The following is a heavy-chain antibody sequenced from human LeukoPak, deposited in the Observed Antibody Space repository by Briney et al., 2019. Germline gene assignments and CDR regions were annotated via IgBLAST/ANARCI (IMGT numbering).Heavy chain of an antibody. CDR2: IDSDGIGT. V-gene: IGHV3-74*01. CDR3: SRDRRYGGMDV. J-gene: IGHJ6*04. Sequence: AGGSLRLSCAASGFTFSSYWMHWVRQAPGKGLVWVSRIDSDGIGTSYADSVKGRFTISRDNAKNTLYLQMNSLRAEDTAIYYCSRDRRYGGMDVWGKGTTVTVSP. D-gene: IGHD3-10*01. CDR1: GFTFSSYW.